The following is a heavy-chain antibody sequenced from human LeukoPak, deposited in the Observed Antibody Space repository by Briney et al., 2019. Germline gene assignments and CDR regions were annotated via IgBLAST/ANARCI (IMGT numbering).Heavy chain of an antibody. CDR2: ISGSGGST. CDR3: ARDLDWLLFDY. D-gene: IGHD3-9*01. V-gene: IGHV3-23*01. Sequence: GGSLRLSCAASGFTFSSYDMSWVRQAPGKGLEWVSAISGSGGSTYYADSVKGRFTISRDNAKNILYLQMNSLRVEDTAVYYCARDLDWLLFDYWGQGTLVTVSS. CDR1: GFTFSSYD. J-gene: IGHJ4*02.